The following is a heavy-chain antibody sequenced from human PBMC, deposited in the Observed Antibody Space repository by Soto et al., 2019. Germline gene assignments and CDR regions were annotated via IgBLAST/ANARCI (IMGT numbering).Heavy chain of an antibody. V-gene: IGHV1-3*01. J-gene: IGHJ4*02. CDR2: INSGNGNT. D-gene: IGHD4-17*01. CDR1: GYTFTSYA. CDR3: ARLNDYGDYYFDY. Sequence: GASVKVSCKASGYTFTSYAMHWVRQAPGQRLEWMGWINSGNGNTKYSQKFQGRVTISRDTSASTTYMELSSLRYEDTAVYYCARLNDYGDYYFDYWGQGTLVTVSS.